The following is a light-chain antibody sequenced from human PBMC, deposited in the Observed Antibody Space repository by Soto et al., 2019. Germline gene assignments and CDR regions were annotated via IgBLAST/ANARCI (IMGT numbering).Light chain of an antibody. CDR1: QSIGDY. CDR2: DGS. V-gene: IGKV3-11*01. J-gene: IGKJ4*01. CDR3: QQRSAWPLT. Sequence: IVLTQSPATLSLSQGEGATLSCRASQSIGDYVAWFQQRPGQAPRLLIYDGSNRAVGIPSRFSGSASGTESTLAISSMEPEDFAVYNCQQRSAWPLTFGGGTRVEIK.